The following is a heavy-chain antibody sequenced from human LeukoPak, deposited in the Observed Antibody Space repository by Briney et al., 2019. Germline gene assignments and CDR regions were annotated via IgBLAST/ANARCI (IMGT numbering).Heavy chain of an antibody. CDR1: GYTFTSYY. D-gene: IGHD3-10*01. V-gene: IGHV1-46*01. Sequence: GASVKVSCKASGYTFTSYYMHWVRQAPGQGLEWMGIINPSGGSTSYAQKFQGRVTMTRDMSTSTVYMELSSLRSEDTAVYYCARWGRSRFGESTPDYWGQGTLVTVSS. CDR2: INPSGGST. J-gene: IGHJ4*02. CDR3: ARWGRSRFGESTPDY.